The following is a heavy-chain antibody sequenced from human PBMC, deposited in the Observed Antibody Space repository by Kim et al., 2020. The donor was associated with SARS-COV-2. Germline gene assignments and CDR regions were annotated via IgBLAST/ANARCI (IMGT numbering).Heavy chain of an antibody. CDR3: ATVVFYDDAVSFQN. V-gene: IGHV3-66*01. J-gene: IGHJ1*01. Sequence: GGSLRLSCAASGYTVTYSYMGWVRQAPGKGLEWVSFINSGGHTIYADSVMGRRIISRDHSKNTMYLQLNSLRAEDTAVLYCATVVFYDDAVSFQNWGEGT. CDR2: INSGGHT. D-gene: IGHD5-12*01. CDR1: GYTVTYSY.